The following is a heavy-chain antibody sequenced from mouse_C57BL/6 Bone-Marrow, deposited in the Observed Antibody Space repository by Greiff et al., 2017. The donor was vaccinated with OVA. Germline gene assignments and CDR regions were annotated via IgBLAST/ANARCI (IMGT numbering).Heavy chain of an antibody. CDR3: ARGYSNYLAWFAY. CDR1: GFNIKDDY. CDR2: IDPENGDT. Sequence: VQLKQSGAELVRPGASVKLSCTASGFNIKDDYMHWVKQRPEQGLEWIGWIDPENGDTEYASKFQGKATITADTSSNTAYLQLSSLTSEDTAVYYCARGYSNYLAWFAYWGQGTLVTVSA. V-gene: IGHV14-4*01. J-gene: IGHJ3*01. D-gene: IGHD2-5*01.